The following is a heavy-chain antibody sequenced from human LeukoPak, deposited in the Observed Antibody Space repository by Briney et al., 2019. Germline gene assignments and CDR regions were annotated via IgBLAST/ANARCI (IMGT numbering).Heavy chain of an antibody. Sequence: GGSLRLSCAASGFTVSSNYMSWVRQAPGKGLEWVSAISGSGGSTYYADSVKGRFTISRDNSKNTLYLQMNSLRAEDTAVYYCAKVSLDDSSGYYYVNYYYYGMDVWGQGTTVTVSS. D-gene: IGHD3-22*01. V-gene: IGHV3-23*01. CDR1: GFTVSSNY. CDR2: ISGSGGST. CDR3: AKVSLDDSSGYYYVNYYYYGMDV. J-gene: IGHJ6*02.